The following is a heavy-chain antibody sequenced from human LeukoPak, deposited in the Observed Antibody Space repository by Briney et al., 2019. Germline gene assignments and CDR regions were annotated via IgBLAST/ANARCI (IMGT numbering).Heavy chain of an antibody. Sequence: GGSLRLSCAASGFTFDDYGMSWVRQAPGKGLVWVSRINTDGGSTTYADSVKGRFTISRDNAKNTLYLQMNSLRAEDTAVYYCGRGFSIVPAGIPDYWGLGTLVTVSS. CDR3: GRGFSIVPAGIPDY. CDR2: INTDGGST. J-gene: IGHJ4*02. CDR1: GFTFDDYG. V-gene: IGHV3-74*01. D-gene: IGHD2-2*02.